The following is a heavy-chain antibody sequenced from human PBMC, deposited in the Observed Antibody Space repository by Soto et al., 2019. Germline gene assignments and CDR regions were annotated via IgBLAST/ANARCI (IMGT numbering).Heavy chain of an antibody. J-gene: IGHJ6*03. D-gene: IGHD3-10*01. CDR3: AKSLLSMVRGVTPYYYYMDV. CDR1: GFTFSDYA. V-gene: IGHV3-23*01. CDR2: ISGSGGST. Sequence: EVQLLESGGGLVQPGGSLRLSCAASGFTFSDYAMNWVRQAPGKGLEWVSGISGSGGSTYHADSVKGRFTISRDNSKNTLHLQMITLRAEDTAVYDCAKSLLSMVRGVTPYYYYMDVWGKGTTVTVSS.